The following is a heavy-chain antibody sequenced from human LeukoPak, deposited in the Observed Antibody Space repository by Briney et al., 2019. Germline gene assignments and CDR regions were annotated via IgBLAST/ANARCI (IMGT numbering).Heavy chain of an antibody. CDR3: ASAGYGVHGPLDLDY. V-gene: IGHV1-69*13. J-gene: IGHJ4*02. Sequence: GASVKVSCRASGYTFTGYYMHWVRQAPGQGLEWMGGIIPIFGTANYAQKFQGRVTITADESTSTAYMELSSLRSEDTAVYYCASAGYGVHGPLDLDYWGQGTLVTVSS. D-gene: IGHD5-12*01. CDR1: GYTFTGYY. CDR2: IIPIFGTA.